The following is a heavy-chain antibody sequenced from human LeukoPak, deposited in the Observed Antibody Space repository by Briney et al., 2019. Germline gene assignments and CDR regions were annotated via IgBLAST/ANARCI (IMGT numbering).Heavy chain of an antibody. Sequence: ASVKVSCKASGYTFTSYGISWVRQAPGQGLEWMGWISAYNGNTNYAQKLQGRVTMTIDTSTSTAYMELRSLRSDDTAVYYCARRMASPYYYDSSGYYSEWGQGTLVTVSS. D-gene: IGHD3-22*01. CDR2: ISAYNGNT. V-gene: IGHV1-18*01. CDR1: GYTFTSYG. J-gene: IGHJ4*02. CDR3: ARRMASPYYYDSSGYYSE.